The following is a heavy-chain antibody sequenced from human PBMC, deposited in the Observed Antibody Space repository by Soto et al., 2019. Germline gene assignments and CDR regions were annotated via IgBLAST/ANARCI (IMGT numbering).Heavy chain of an antibody. CDR1: GGSFSGYY. J-gene: IGHJ6*03. Sequence: PSETLSLTCAVYGGSFSGYYWGWIRQPPGKGLEWIGEINHSGSTNYNPSLKSRVTISVDTSKNQFSLKLSSVTAADTAVYYCARRFPKEYYYYYYMDVWGKGTTVTVSS. V-gene: IGHV4-34*01. CDR2: INHSGST. CDR3: ARRFPKEYYYYYYMDV. D-gene: IGHD2-21*01.